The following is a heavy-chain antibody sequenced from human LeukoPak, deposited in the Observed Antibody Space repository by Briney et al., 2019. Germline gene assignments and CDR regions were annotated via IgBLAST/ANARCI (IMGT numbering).Heavy chain of an antibody. D-gene: IGHD3-22*01. CDR3: ASLHYYDSSGYAEDNAFDI. V-gene: IGHV4-59*08. CDR1: GGSISSYY. CDR2: IYYSGST. Sequence: SETLSLTCTVSGGSISSYYWSWIRQPPGKGPEWIGYIYYSGSTNYNPSLKSRVTISVDTSKNQFSLKLSSVTAADTAVYYCASLHYYDSSGYAEDNAFDIWGQGTMVTVSS. J-gene: IGHJ3*02.